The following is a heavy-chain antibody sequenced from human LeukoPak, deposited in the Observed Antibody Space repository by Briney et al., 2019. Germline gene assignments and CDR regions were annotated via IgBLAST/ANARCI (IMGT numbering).Heavy chain of an antibody. V-gene: IGHV4-31*03. Sequence: SQTLSLTCTVSGGSISSGGYYWSWIRQHPGKGLEWIGYIYYSGSTNYNPSLKSRVTISVDTSKNQFSLKLSSVTAADTAVYYCARLPPSSGWYGWYFDLWGRGTLVTVSS. CDR3: ARLPPSSGWYGWYFDL. D-gene: IGHD6-19*01. CDR1: GGSISSGGYY. J-gene: IGHJ2*01. CDR2: IYYSGST.